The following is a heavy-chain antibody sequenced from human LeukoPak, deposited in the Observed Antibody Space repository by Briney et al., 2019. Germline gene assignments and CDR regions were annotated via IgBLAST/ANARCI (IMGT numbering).Heavy chain of an antibody. CDR2: ISSSSSYI. Sequence: GGSLRLSCAASGFTFSSYSMNWVRQAPGKGLEWVSSISSSSSYIYYADSVKGRFTISRDNAKNSLYLQMNSLRVEDTAVYYCARGPGYSSGWYSPDAFDIWGQGTMVTVSS. D-gene: IGHD6-19*01. CDR3: ARGPGYSSGWYSPDAFDI. J-gene: IGHJ3*02. CDR1: GFTFSSYS. V-gene: IGHV3-21*01.